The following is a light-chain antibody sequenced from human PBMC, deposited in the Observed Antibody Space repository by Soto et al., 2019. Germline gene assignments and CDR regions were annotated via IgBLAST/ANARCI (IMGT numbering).Light chain of an antibody. CDR3: QQYSFLPRT. Sequence: ILTKPPGTLSLSPGERATLSCRASQYVSSSYLAWYQQKPGQAPRLLIYGASTRATGIPDRFGGSGSGTDFTLTISRLEPEDFAVYYCQQYSFLPRTFGQGTKV. CDR2: GAS. J-gene: IGKJ1*01. V-gene: IGKV3-20*01. CDR1: QYVSSSY.